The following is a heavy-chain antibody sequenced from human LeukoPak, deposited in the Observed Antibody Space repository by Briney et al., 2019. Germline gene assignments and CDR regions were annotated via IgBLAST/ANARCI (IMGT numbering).Heavy chain of an antibody. D-gene: IGHD3-3*01. J-gene: IGHJ4*02. CDR1: GGSISSSSYY. Sequence: PSETLSLTCTVSGGSISSSSYYWGWIRQPPGKGLEWIGSIYYSGSIYYNPSLKSRVTISVDTSKNQFSLKLSSVTAADTAVYYCARGLYYDFWSGYPGPFDYWGQGTLVTVSS. CDR2: IYYSGSI. V-gene: IGHV4-39*07. CDR3: ARGLYYDFWSGYPGPFDY.